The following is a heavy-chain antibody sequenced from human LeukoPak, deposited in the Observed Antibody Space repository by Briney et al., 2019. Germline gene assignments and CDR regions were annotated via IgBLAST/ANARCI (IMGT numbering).Heavy chain of an antibody. J-gene: IGHJ6*03. V-gene: IGHV3-30*02. CDR2: IRYDGSNK. Sequence: PGGSLRLSCAASGFTFSSYGMHWVRQAPGKGLEWVAFIRYDGSNKYYADSVKGRFTISRDNSKNTLYLQMNSLRAEDTAVYFCAKDAVTTLYYYYYMDVWGKGTTVTVSS. CDR1: GFTFSSYG. D-gene: IGHD4-11*01. CDR3: AKDAVTTLYYYYYMDV.